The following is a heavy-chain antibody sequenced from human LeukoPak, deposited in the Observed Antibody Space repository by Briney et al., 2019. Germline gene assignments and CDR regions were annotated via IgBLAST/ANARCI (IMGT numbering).Heavy chain of an antibody. CDR2: FHPEDGET. J-gene: IGHJ4*02. Sequence: WASVKVSCKVSGYTLTELSLHWVRQAPGKGLEWMGGFHPEDGETIYAQKFQGRVTMTEDTSTDTAYMELSSLRSEDTAVYYCATGPGGKDDYWRQGTLVTVSS. D-gene: IGHD3-16*01. CDR1: GYTLTELS. CDR3: ATGPGGKDDY. V-gene: IGHV1-24*01.